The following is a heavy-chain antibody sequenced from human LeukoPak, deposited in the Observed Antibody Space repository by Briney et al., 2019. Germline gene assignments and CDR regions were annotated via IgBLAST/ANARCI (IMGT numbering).Heavy chain of an antibody. CDR3: VRDDDRPDNGLDY. V-gene: IGHV3-48*01. CDR2: ISSTGGTI. D-gene: IGHD3-22*01. CDR1: GFTFSTNS. Sequence: PGGFLRLSCAASGFTFSTNSMNWVRQAPGKGLEWVSYISSTGGTIYYADSVKGRFTISRDNSKNTLYLQMNSLRAEDTAVYYCVRDDDRPDNGLDYWGQGTLVTVSS. J-gene: IGHJ4*02.